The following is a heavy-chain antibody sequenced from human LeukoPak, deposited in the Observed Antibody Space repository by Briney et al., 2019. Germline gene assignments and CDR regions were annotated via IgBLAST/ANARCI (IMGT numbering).Heavy chain of an antibody. CDR2: ITGSAADT. Sequence: GGSLRLSCAASGFTFSNYAMSLVRQAPGKRLEWVSAITGSAADTYSADSVKGRFTISRDNSRNTLYLQMNSLRAEDTAVYYCAKPTVGSGSHYGLDVWGKGTTVTVSS. CDR3: AKPTVGSGSHYGLDV. D-gene: IGHD3-10*01. J-gene: IGHJ6*04. V-gene: IGHV3-23*01. CDR1: GFTFSNYA.